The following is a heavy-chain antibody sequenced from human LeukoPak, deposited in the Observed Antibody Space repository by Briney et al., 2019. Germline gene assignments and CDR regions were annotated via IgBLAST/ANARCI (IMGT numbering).Heavy chain of an antibody. D-gene: IGHD5-18*01. CDR2: ISSSGSTI. CDR3: ARLPEPGYSSGSTYYYYYMDV. J-gene: IGHJ6*03. Sequence: PGGSLRLSCAAAGFAFSDYYMSWIRQAPGKGLEWVSYISSSGSTIYYADSVKGRFTISRDNAKNSLYLQMNSLRAEDTVVYYCARLPEPGYSSGSTYYYYYMDVWGKGTTVTISS. CDR1: GFAFSDYY. V-gene: IGHV3-11*01.